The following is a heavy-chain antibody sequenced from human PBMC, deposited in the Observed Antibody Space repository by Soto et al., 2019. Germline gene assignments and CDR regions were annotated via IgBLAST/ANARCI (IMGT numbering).Heavy chain of an antibody. CDR3: ARDATMVRGVIYYDP. D-gene: IGHD3-10*01. Sequence: SETLSLTCTVSGGSVSSGSYYWSWIRQPPGKGLEWIGYIYYSGSTNYNPSLKSRVTIPVDTSKNQFSLKLSSVTAADTAVYYCARDATMVRGVIYYDPWGQGTLVTVSS. CDR2: IYYSGST. V-gene: IGHV4-61*01. CDR1: GGSVSSGSYY. J-gene: IGHJ5*02.